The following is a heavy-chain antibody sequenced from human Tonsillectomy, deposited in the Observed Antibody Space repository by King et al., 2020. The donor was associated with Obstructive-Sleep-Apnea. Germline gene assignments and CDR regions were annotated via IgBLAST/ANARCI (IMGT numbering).Heavy chain of an antibody. V-gene: IGHV3-30*04. CDR3: ASGYYPDY. CDR2: ISYDGSNQ. Sequence: QLVESGGGVVQPGRSLRLSCAASGFIFSSYAMHWVRPAPGKGLEWVAVISYDGSNQYYAESVKGRFTVSRDNSKNTLYLQMNSLRAEDTAVYYCASGYYPDYWGQGILVTVSS. J-gene: IGHJ4*02. CDR1: GFIFSSYA. D-gene: IGHD2/OR15-2a*01.